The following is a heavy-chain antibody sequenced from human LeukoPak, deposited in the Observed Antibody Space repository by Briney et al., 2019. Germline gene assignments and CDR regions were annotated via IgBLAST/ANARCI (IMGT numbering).Heavy chain of an antibody. Sequence: SETLSLTCAVYGGSLSGYYWSWIRQPPGKGLEWIGEINHSGSTNYNPSLKSRVTISVDTSKNQFSLKLSSVTAADTAVYYCARLTYSNNWYFRRGLDNWFDPWGQGTLVTVSS. J-gene: IGHJ5*02. CDR1: GGSLSGYY. D-gene: IGHD6-13*01. CDR3: ARLTYSNNWYFRRGLDNWFDP. V-gene: IGHV4-34*01. CDR2: INHSGST.